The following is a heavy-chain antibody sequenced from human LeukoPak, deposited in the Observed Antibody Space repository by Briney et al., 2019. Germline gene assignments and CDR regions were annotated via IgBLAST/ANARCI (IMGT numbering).Heavy chain of an antibody. V-gene: IGHV4-61*02. CDR3: ARGGSSWPIPPHWFDY. CDR1: GGSISSYY. D-gene: IGHD6-13*01. Sequence: SQTLSLTCTVSGGSISSYYWSWVRQPAGKGLEWIGRVYTSGATNSNPSLKNRVSISIDPSKNQFSLDLDSVTAADTAVYYCARGGSSWPIPPHWFDYWGPGVLVTVSS. CDR2: VYTSGAT. J-gene: IGHJ4*02.